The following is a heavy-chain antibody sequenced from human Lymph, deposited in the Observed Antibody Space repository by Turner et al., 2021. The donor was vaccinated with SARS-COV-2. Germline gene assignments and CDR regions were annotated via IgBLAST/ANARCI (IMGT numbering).Heavy chain of an antibody. CDR1: GGTFSRPA. Sequence: QVQLVQSGAEVKKPGSSVKVSCKASGGTFSRPAIRWVRQAPGQGRQGMGRDRQCLAITNYARKYTGNVEITEDKSTSTGYMELSSLKLEETGVYFWATIADPGMGGGVHYYYYAMDVWGQGTTVTVSS. CDR2: DRQCLAIT. V-gene: IGHV1-69*04. CDR3: ATIADPGMGGGVHYYYYAMDV. J-gene: IGHJ6*02. D-gene: IGHD3-16*01.